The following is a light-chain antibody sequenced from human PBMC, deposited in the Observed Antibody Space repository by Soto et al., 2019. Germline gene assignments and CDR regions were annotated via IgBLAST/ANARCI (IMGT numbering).Light chain of an antibody. Sequence: QPVLTQPPSASGTPGQSVTISCSGSRSNIGRNPVAWYQQLPGTAPKLLIYSNSQRPSGVPDRFSGSKSGTSASLAISGLQSEDEADYFCAAWDDSLNGVVFGGGTKLTVL. CDR1: RSNIGRNP. CDR2: SNS. V-gene: IGLV1-44*01. CDR3: AAWDDSLNGVV. J-gene: IGLJ2*01.